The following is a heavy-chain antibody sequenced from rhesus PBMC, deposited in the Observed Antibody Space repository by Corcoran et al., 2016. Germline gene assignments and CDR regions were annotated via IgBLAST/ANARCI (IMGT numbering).Heavy chain of an antibody. D-gene: IGHD1-20*01. CDR1: GYSISSGYG. J-gene: IGHJ4*01. CDR3: ARGGWSKMDY. V-gene: IGHV4-127*01. CDR2: IGGSSGST. Sequence: QVQLQESGPGLVKPSETLSPTCAVLGYSISSGYGWSWIRQPPGKGLEWIGYIGGSSGSTNYNPSLKSRVTISKDTSKNQFSLKLSSVTAADTAVYYCARGGWSKMDYWGQGVLVTVSS.